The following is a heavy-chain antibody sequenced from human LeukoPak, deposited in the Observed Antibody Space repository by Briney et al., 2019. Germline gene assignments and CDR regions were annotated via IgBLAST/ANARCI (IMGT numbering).Heavy chain of an antibody. CDR1: GGSFSGYY. D-gene: IGHD1-14*01. Sequence: SETLSLTCAVYGGSFSGYYWSWIRQPPGKGLEWIGEINHSGSTNYNPSLKSRVTISVDTSKNQFSLKLSSVTAADTAVYYCARVVYRAFDIWAKGQWSPSLQ. CDR3: ARVVYRAFDI. V-gene: IGHV4-34*01. CDR2: INHSGST. J-gene: IGHJ3*02.